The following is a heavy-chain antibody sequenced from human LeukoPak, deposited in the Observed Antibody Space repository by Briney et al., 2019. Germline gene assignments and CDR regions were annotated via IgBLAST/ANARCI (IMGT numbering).Heavy chain of an antibody. CDR2: IYSGGST. D-gene: IGHD6-19*01. J-gene: IGHJ4*02. V-gene: IGHV3-53*01. Sequence: GGSLRLSCAASGFTVSSNYMSWVRQAPGKGLEWVSVIYSGGSTYYADSVKGRFTISRDNSKNTVYLQMNSLRAEDTAVYYCARETGYSSAMVWGQGTLVTVSS. CDR1: GFTVSSNY. CDR3: ARETGYSSAMV.